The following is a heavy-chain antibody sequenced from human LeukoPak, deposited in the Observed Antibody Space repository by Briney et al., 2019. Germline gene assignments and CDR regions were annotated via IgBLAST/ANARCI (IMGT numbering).Heavy chain of an antibody. D-gene: IGHD3-22*01. Sequence: ASVKVSCKASGYTFTSCGISWVRQAPGQGLEWMGWISAYNGNTNYAQKLQGRVTMTTDTSTSTAYMELRSLRSDDTAVYYCARDHYYDSSASGDAFDIWGQGTMVTVYS. V-gene: IGHV1-18*01. CDR3: ARDHYYDSSASGDAFDI. J-gene: IGHJ3*02. CDR1: GYTFTSCG. CDR2: ISAYNGNT.